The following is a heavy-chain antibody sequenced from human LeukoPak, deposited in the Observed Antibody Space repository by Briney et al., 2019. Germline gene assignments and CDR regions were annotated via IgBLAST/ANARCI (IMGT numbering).Heavy chain of an antibody. Sequence: PGTSLRLSCAASGFTFCNYGMHWVRQAPGKGREWVAVISYDGSNKNYADSVEGRFTISRDNSKNTYLQMNSLRPEDTAVYYCATGGTKTATGRMGYWGQGTLVTVSS. J-gene: IGHJ4*02. CDR2: ISYDGSNK. CDR1: GFTFCNYG. V-gene: IGHV3-30*03. CDR3: ATGGTKTATGRMGY. D-gene: IGHD1-1*01.